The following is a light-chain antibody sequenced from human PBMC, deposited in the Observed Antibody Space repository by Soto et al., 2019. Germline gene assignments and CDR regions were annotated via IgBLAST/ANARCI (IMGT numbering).Light chain of an antibody. Sequence: ALTQPASVSGSRGQSIIISCVGRNTDVGQDKSVSWYQQGPGKAPKLLIFEVTNRPSGVSNRFSGSRSGNTASLTISGLQPDDEGDYFCVSYTDTDTLVFGTGTRSPS. V-gene: IGLV2-14*01. CDR3: VSYTDTDTLV. CDR1: NTDVGQDKS. CDR2: EVT. J-gene: IGLJ1*01.